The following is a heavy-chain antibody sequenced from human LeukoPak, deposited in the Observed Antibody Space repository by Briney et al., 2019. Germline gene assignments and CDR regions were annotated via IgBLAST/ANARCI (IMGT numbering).Heavy chain of an antibody. V-gene: IGHV3-48*01. CDR3: ARDRMTTVTTGLFQH. CDR2: ISSSGSTI. Sequence: GGSLRLSCAASGFTFSSYSMNWVRQAPGKGLEWVSYISSSGSTIYYADSVKGRFTISRDNAKNSLYLQMNSLRAEDTAVYYCARDRMTTVTTGLFQHWGQGTLVTVSS. D-gene: IGHD4-17*01. J-gene: IGHJ1*01. CDR1: GFTFSSYS.